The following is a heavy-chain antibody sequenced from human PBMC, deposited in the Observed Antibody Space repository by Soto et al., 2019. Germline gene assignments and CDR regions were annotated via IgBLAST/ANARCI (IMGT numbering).Heavy chain of an antibody. J-gene: IGHJ6*02. CDR2: ITGTGGNT. CDR1: GFPLSTYG. Sequence: EVQLVESGGGLVQPGGSLRLSCEASGFPLSTYGMTWVRQAPGKGLEWVSAITGTGGNTYYVDSVKGRFTSSRDNSKNMLYLQVNSLRVEDTAVYYCARIRGYWYGLDVWGQGTTVTVSS. CDR3: ARIRGYWYGLDV. V-gene: IGHV3-23*04.